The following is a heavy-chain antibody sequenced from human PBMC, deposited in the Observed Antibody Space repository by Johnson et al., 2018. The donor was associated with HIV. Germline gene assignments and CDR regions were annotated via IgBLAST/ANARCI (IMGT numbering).Heavy chain of an antibody. CDR2: MSWNSGSI. Sequence: VQLVESGGGLVQPGGSLRLYCAASGFTFDDYAMHWVRQAPGKGLEWVAGMSWNSGSIGYADSVKGRFTSSRDNAKNSLYLQMNSLRAEDSALYYCARAEIFEGRVGDFAFDIWGRGTMVTVSS. J-gene: IGHJ3*02. CDR1: GFTFDDYA. CDR3: ARAEIFEGRVGDFAFDI. D-gene: IGHD3-10*01. V-gene: IGHV3-9*01.